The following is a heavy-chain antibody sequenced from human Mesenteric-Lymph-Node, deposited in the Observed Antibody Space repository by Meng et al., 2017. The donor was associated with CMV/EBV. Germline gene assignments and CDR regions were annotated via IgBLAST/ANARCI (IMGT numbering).Heavy chain of an antibody. CDR2: IDTGADT. J-gene: IGHJ6*02. Sequence: GESLKISCAASGFTFSSYDMHWVRQVTGKSLEWVSAIDTGADTYYLDSVQGRFTISRENAKDSLSLQMNSLRAGDTAVYYCARGGVGAYCSKGLCYGMDVWGQGTTVTVSS. D-gene: IGHD2-8*01. V-gene: IGHV3-13*01. CDR3: ARGGVGAYCSKGLCYGMDV. CDR1: GFTFSSYD.